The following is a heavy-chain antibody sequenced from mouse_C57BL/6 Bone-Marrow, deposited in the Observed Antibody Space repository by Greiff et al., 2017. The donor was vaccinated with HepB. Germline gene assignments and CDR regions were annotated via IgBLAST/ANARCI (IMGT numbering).Heavy chain of an antibody. Sequence: EVKVEESGGGLVQPGGSMKLSCVASGFTFSNYWMNWVRQSPEKGLEWVAQIRLKSDNYATHYAESVKGRFTISRDDSKSSVYLQMNNLRAEDTGIYYCTETDLEDYYAMDYWGQGTSVTVSP. V-gene: IGHV6-3*01. CDR3: TETDLEDYYAMDY. J-gene: IGHJ4*01. CDR2: IRLKSDNYAT. CDR1: GFTFSNYW.